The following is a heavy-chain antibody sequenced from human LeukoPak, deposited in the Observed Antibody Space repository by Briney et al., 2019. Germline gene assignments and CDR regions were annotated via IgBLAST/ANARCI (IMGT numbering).Heavy chain of an antibody. CDR3: ARGSGTPDYDILTGYSAHWYFDL. V-gene: IGHV1-8*03. J-gene: IGHJ2*01. CDR2: MNPNSGNT. CDR1: GYTFTSYG. Sequence: ASVKVSCKASGYTFTSYGINWVRQATGQGLEWMGWMNPNSGNTGYAQKFQGRVTITRNTSISTAYMELSSLRSEDTAVYYCARGSGTPDYDILTGYSAHWYFDLWGRGTLVTVSS. D-gene: IGHD3-9*01.